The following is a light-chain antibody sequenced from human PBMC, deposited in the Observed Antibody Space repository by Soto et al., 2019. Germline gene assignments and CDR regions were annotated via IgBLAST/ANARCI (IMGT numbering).Light chain of an antibody. CDR3: QQSYSIPLT. CDR2: AAS. V-gene: IGKV1-39*01. Sequence: DIQMTQSPSSLSASVRDRVTITCRASQSISSYLNWYQQKPGKAPKLLIYAASSLQSGVPSRFSGSGSGTDFTLTISSLQPEDSATYYCQQSYSIPLTFGQGTKVDIK. CDR1: QSISSY. J-gene: IGKJ1*01.